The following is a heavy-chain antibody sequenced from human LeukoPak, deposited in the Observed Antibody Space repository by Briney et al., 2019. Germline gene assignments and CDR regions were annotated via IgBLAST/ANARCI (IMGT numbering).Heavy chain of an antibody. J-gene: IGHJ6*03. CDR3: ARGPEYYYGSGSYYGYYYYYYMDV. Sequence: GGSLRLSCAASGFTFSSYAMHWVRQAPGKGLEYVSAISSNGGSTYYANSVKGRFTISRDNSKNTLYLQMGSLRAEDMAVYYCARGPEYYYGSGSYYGYYYYYYMDVWGKGTTVTVSS. V-gene: IGHV3-64*01. CDR2: ISSNGGST. CDR1: GFTFSSYA. D-gene: IGHD3-10*01.